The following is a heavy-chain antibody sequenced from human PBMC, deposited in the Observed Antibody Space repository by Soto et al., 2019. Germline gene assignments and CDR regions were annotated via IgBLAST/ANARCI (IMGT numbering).Heavy chain of an antibody. CDR3: ATMGTPATGLYYFDN. CDR1: GGSISSGNYY. V-gene: IGHV4-30-4*01. CDR2: MSYSGST. D-gene: IGHD1-7*01. Sequence: PSETLSLTCTVSGGSISSGNYYWSWIRQPPGKGLEWIGFMSYSGSTSYNASLKSRVTISVDTSKSQFSLNLSFVTAADTAVYYCATMGTPATGLYYFDNWGQGTLVTASS. J-gene: IGHJ4*02.